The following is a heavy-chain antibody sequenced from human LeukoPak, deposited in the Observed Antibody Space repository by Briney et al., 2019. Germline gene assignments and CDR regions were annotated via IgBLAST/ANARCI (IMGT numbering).Heavy chain of an antibody. D-gene: IGHD2-21*01. J-gene: IGHJ4*02. CDR2: IYENGGTT. CDR3: AKDFRIGYSAHYDY. CDR1: GFTFRSHA. V-gene: IGHV3-23*01. Sequence: GSLRLSCVGSGFTFRSHAMSWVRQAPEKGLEFVSGIYENGGTTYYADSVKGRFSISRDNSKNTLYLQMDSLRGEDTAVYYCAKDFRIGYSAHYDYWGQGALVTVSS.